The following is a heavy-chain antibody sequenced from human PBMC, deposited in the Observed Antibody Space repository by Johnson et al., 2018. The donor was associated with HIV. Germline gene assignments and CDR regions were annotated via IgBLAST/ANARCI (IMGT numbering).Heavy chain of an antibody. CDR3: ARVRQETDYYDSSDIDAFDI. Sequence: QVQLVESGGGVVQPGKSLTLSCVGSGLSFSNFGIHWVRQAPGKGPEWVAVISFDGNLKKYADSVKGRFTISRDNSKNTLYLQMNSLRAEDTALYYFARVRQETDYYDSSDIDAFDIWGQGTLGTVSS. CDR2: ISFDGNLK. CDR1: GLSFSNFG. D-gene: IGHD3-22*01. J-gene: IGHJ3*02. V-gene: IGHV3-30*03.